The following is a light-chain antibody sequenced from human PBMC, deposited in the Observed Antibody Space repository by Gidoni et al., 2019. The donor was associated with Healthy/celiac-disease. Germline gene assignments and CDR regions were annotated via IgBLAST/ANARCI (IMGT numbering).Light chain of an antibody. CDR3: QQYGSSPLT. V-gene: IGKV3-20*01. CDR2: GAS. CDR1: QSVSSSY. Sequence: EIVLTQSPGTLSLSPGARATLSCRASQSVSSSYLDWYQQKPGKAPRLLIYGASSRATGIPDRFSGSGSGTDFTLTISRLEPEDFAVYYCQQYGSSPLTFGGGTKVEIK. J-gene: IGKJ4*01.